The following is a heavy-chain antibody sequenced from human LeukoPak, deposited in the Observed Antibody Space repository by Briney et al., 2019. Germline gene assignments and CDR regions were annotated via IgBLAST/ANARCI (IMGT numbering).Heavy chain of an antibody. Sequence: GGSLRPSCAASGFTLSSYWMHWVRRAPGKGLVWVSRINTDGSSTNYADSVKGRFTISRDNAQNTVYLQMNSLRADDTAVYYCTRVGVYCSSASCNRWDYYAMDVWGQGTTVTVSS. CDR1: GFTLSSYW. CDR3: TRVGVYCSSASCNRWDYYAMDV. V-gene: IGHV3-74*01. D-gene: IGHD2-2*01. J-gene: IGHJ6*02. CDR2: INTDGSST.